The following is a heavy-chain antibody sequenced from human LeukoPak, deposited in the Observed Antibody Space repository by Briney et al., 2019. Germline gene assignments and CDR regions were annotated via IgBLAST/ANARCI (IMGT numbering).Heavy chain of an antibody. D-gene: IGHD1-26*01. CDR1: GFTFSSYG. J-gene: IGHJ4*02. CDR3: ARDAIVGATNDFDY. Sequence: GGSLRLSCAASGFTFSSYGMHWVRQAPGKGLEWVAVIWYDGSNKYYADSAKGRFTISRDNSKNTLYLQMNSLRAEDTAVYYCARDAIVGATNDFDYWGQGTLVTVSS. CDR2: IWYDGSNK. V-gene: IGHV3-33*01.